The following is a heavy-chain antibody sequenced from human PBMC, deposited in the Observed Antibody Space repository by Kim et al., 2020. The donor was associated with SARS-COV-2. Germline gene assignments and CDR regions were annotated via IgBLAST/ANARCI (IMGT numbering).Heavy chain of an antibody. CDR3: VRVAGGTSGNGFFDL. J-gene: IGHJ2*01. D-gene: IGHD2-15*01. V-gene: IGHV4-39*01. CDR1: GASINRDTYY. Sequence: SETLSLTCSVSGASINRDTYYWGWIRQPPRKGLEWIGSIYYTGSTYYSPSLGSRVTLSIDTSENQLSLRLGSATAADTASYYCVRVAGGTSGNGFFDLWGRGT. CDR2: IYYTGST.